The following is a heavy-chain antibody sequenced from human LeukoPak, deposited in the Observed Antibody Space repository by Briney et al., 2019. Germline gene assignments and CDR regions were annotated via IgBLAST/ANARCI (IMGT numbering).Heavy chain of an antibody. V-gene: IGHV3-23*01. CDR3: ASLNVRYGGSLARGGFDM. Sequence: GGSLTLSCEASGFTFDNYAMSWVRQTPGKGLEWISDISGSGAYTFYADSVKGRFTVSRDNHKNTVDLQMNSLRVEDTALYYCASLNVRYGGSLARGGFDMWGQGTMVSVSS. CDR1: GFTFDNYA. D-gene: IGHD5-18*01. J-gene: IGHJ3*02. CDR2: ISGSGAYT.